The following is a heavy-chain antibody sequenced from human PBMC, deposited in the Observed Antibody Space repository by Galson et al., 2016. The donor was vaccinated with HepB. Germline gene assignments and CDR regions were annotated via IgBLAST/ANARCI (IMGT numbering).Heavy chain of an antibody. J-gene: IGHJ2*01. CDR1: GGNFSDYA. V-gene: IGHV1-69*10. Sequence: SVKVSCKASGGNFSDYAINWVRQAPGQGLEWMGGIIPMFGIPNYAHKVRGRVTISADKSTGTAYMELSSLKSDDTAHYYCACWLVVTNKGDLRKLNWHFDLWGRGTLVAVSS. CDR3: ACWLVVTNKGDLRKLNWHFDL. D-gene: IGHD2-21*02. CDR2: IIPMFGIP.